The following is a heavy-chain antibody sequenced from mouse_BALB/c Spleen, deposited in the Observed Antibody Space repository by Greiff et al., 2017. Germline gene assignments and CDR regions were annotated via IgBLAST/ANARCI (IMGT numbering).Heavy chain of an antibody. J-gene: IGHJ4*01. D-gene: IGHD1-2*01. Sequence: EAGGGLVQPKGSLKLSCAASGFTFNTNAMNWVRQAPGKGLEWVARIRSKSNNYATYYADSVKDRFTISRDDSQSMLYLQMNNLKTEDTAMYYCVREELLRPYAMDYWGQGTSVTVSS. CDR1: GFTFNTNA. CDR3: VREELLRPYAMDY. CDR2: IRSKSNNYAT. V-gene: IGHV10S3*01.